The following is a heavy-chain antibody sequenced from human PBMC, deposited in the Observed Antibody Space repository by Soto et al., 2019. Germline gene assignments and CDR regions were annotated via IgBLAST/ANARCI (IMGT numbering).Heavy chain of an antibody. CDR3: ARAIVEMATIFAETPRECDY. Sequence: QVQLVQSGAEVKKPGASVKVSCKASGYTFTSYGISWVRQAPGQGLEWMGWISAYNGNTNYAQKLQGRVTMTTDTSTSTAYMEMRSLRSDDTAVYYCARAIVEMATIFAETPRECDYWGQGTLVTVSS. CDR1: GYTFTSYG. V-gene: IGHV1-18*01. CDR2: ISAYNGNT. J-gene: IGHJ4*02. D-gene: IGHD3-3*01.